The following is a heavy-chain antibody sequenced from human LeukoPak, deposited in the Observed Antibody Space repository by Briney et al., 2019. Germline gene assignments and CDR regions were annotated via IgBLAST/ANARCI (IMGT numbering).Heavy chain of an antibody. D-gene: IGHD1-14*01. CDR2: ISYDGSNK. J-gene: IGHJ4*02. CDR3: VTGGPD. V-gene: IGHV3-30*04. Sequence: GGSLRLSCAASGFTFSSYEMNWVRQAPGKGLEWVSLISYDGSNKYYADSVKGRFTISRDNSKNTLFLQMNSLSAEDTAVYYCVTGGPDWGQGTLVTVSS. CDR1: GFTFSSYE.